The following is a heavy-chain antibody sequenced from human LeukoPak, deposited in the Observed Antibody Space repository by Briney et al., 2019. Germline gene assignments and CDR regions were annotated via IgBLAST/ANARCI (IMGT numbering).Heavy chain of an antibody. J-gene: IGHJ6*02. CDR3: ATRLPLYGMDV. CDR2: IGSSGYDK. D-gene: IGHD2-15*01. Sequence: AGGSLRLSCVASGSGFSTYAMSWVRQVPGKGLGWVSVIGSSGYDKHYADSVEGRFAISRDNSKNTLYLQMNSLRVEDAAVYYCATRLPLYGMDVWGQGTTVAVSS. V-gene: IGHV3-23*01. CDR1: GSGFSTYA.